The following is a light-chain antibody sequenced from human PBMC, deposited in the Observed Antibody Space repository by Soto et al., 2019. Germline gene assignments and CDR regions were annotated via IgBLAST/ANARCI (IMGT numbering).Light chain of an antibody. CDR1: TGAVTSGHY. V-gene: IGLV7-46*01. CDR3: LLSYSGARGV. J-gene: IGLJ2*01. Sequence: QAVVTQEPSLTVSPGGTVTLTCGSSTGAVTSGHYPYWFQQKPGQAPRTLIYDTSNKHSWTPARLSGSLLGGKAALTLSGAQPEDEAEYYCLLSYSGARGVFGGGTKL. CDR2: DTS.